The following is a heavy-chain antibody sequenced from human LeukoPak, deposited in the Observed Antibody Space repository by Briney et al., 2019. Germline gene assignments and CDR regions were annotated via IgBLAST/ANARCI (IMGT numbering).Heavy chain of an antibody. D-gene: IGHD2-8*01. CDR3: AREGPSCTNIQCFALSNYFDP. J-gene: IGHJ5*02. CDR2: LSYDGSRQ. Sequence: GGSLRLSCAASGFTFNNYAMHWVRQAPGKGLESVALLSYDGSRQSYADSVRGRFTISRDTSKNTLYLQMNSLTPEDTAVYYCAREGPSCTNIQCFALSNYFDPWGQGTLVTVPS. CDR1: GFTFNNYA. V-gene: IGHV3-30*04.